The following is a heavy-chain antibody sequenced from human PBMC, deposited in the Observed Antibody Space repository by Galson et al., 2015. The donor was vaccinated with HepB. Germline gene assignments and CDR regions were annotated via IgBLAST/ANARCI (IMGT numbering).Heavy chain of an antibody. CDR3: ARGLSIYDY. CDR1: GGSISGHF. D-gene: IGHD3/OR15-3a*01. J-gene: IGHJ4*02. Sequence: LSLTCTVSGGSISGHFWSWIRQSPGKGLEWIASIYYSGSTNYNPSLKSRSTISVDTSKNQLSLRLRSVTAADTAVYYCARGLSIYDYWGQGTLVTVSS. CDR2: IYYSGST. V-gene: IGHV4-59*08.